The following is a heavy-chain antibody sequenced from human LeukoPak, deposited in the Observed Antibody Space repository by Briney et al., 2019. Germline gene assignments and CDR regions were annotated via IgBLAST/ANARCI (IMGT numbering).Heavy chain of an antibody. CDR3: ARDIKLGSSWYSGWFDP. Sequence: GGSLRLSCAASGFTFSSYAMHWVRQAPGKGLEWVAVISYDGSNKYYADSVKGRFTISRDNSKNTLYLQMNSLRAEDTAVYYCARDIKLGSSWYSGWFDPWGQGTLVTVSS. CDR1: GFTFSSYA. CDR2: ISYDGSNK. J-gene: IGHJ5*02. D-gene: IGHD6-13*01. V-gene: IGHV3-30*04.